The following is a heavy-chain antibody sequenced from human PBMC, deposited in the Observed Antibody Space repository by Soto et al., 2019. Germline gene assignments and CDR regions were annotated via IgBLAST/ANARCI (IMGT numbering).Heavy chain of an antibody. CDR2: ISIYSGNT. D-gene: IGHD1-1*01. J-gene: IGHJ4*02. CDR1: GYSFDTYG. Sequence: QVQLVQSGAEVKKSGASVKVSCKASGYSFDTYGITWVRQAPGQGLEWLGWISIYSGNTHYAQKVQDRLTLTRDIATSTAYMELRSLRSDDTAVYYCASNWNDGRLSRFDCWGQGTLVTVSS. V-gene: IGHV1-18*01. CDR3: ASNWNDGRLSRFDC.